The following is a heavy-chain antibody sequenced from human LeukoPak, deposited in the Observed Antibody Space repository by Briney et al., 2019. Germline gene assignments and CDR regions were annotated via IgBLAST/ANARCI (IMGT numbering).Heavy chain of an antibody. Sequence: SETLSLTCTVPSGSISNYDWSWIRQPAVTGLEWIGRIYTSGSTNYNPSLKSRVAMSVDTSKMQFSLNLSSVTAADTAVYYCAILTSSWYQDWYFDLWGRGTLVTVSS. CDR1: SGSISNYD. J-gene: IGHJ2*01. V-gene: IGHV4-4*07. CDR3: AILTSSWYQDWYFDL. CDR2: IYTSGST. D-gene: IGHD6-13*01.